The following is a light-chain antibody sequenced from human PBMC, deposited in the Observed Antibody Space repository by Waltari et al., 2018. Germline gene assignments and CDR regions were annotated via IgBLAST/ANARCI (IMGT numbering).Light chain of an antibody. CDR3: HQHYTTPWT. V-gene: IGKV4-1*01. J-gene: IGKJ1*01. Sequence: DIVMTQSPDSLAVSLGERATTNCKSSQSVLYPDNNKNYLTWYQQKPGQSPQLLIYWASTRESGVPDRFIGSGSGTDFTLTISSLQAEDVAVYYCHQHYTTPWTFGQGTQVEL. CDR1: QSVLYPDNNKNY. CDR2: WAS.